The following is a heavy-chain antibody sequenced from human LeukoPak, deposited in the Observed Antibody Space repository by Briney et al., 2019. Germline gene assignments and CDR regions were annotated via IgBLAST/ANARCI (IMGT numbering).Heavy chain of an antibody. CDR1: GYTFTGYY. Sequence: ASVKVSCKASGYTFTGYYMHWVRQAPGQGLEWMGWINPNSGGTNYAQKFQGRVTMTRDTSISTAYMELSRLRSDGTAVYYCARDLSRDGYNFRYWGQGTLVTVSS. J-gene: IGHJ4*02. CDR2: INPNSGGT. D-gene: IGHD5-24*01. V-gene: IGHV1-2*02. CDR3: ARDLSRDGYNFRY.